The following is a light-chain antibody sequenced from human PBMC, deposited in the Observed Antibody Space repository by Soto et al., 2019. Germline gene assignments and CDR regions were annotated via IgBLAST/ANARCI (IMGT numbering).Light chain of an antibody. CDR1: SSDVGNYNY. J-gene: IGLJ1*01. CDR2: DVS. Sequence: QSALTQPRSVSGSPGQSVTISCTGTSSDVGNYNYVSWYQQHPGKAPKLMIYDVSKRPSGVPDRFSGSKSGNTAFLTISGLQAEDEADYYCCSYAGSYTFYVFGTGTKVTVL. CDR3: CSYAGSYTFYV. V-gene: IGLV2-11*01.